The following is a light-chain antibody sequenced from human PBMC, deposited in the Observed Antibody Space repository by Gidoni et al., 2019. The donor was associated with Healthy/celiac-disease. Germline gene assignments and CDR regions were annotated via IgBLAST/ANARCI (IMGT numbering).Light chain of an antibody. Sequence: EIVLTQSPATLSLSPGERATLSCRASQSVSSYLAWYQQKPGQAPRLLIHDAFHRAPGLPARFSGSGSGTDFTLTISSLEPEDFAVYYCQQRSNWLYTFGQGTKLEIK. CDR3: QQRSNWLYT. CDR1: QSVSSY. CDR2: DAF. J-gene: IGKJ2*01. V-gene: IGKV3-11*01.